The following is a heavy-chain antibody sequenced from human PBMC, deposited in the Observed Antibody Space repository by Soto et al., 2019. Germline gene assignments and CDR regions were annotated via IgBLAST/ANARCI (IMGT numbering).Heavy chain of an antibody. V-gene: IGHV1-18*01. CDR2: IIPNNGTT. J-gene: IGHJ4*02. CDR3: ARGLAVAGTFEDY. D-gene: IGHD6-19*01. CDR1: GGTFSSYA. Sequence: ASVKVSCKASGGTFSSYAISWVRQAPGQGLEWMGGIIPNNGTTNYAQKLQGRVTMTTDTSTSTAYMELRSLRSDDTAVYYCARGLAVAGTFEDYWGQGTLVTVSS.